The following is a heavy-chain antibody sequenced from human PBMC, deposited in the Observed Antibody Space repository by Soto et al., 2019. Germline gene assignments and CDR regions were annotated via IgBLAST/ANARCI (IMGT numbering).Heavy chain of an antibody. V-gene: IGHV1-8*02. D-gene: IGHD2-15*01. CDR1: GGTLSSHS. J-gene: IGHJ6*02. CDR3: ARGGREDIGYCSGGSCYPYYYYYYGMDV. Sequence: GASVKVSCQSSGGTLSSHSINWVRQATGQGLEWTGWMNPNSGNTGYAQKFQGRVTMTRNTSISTAYMELSSLRSEDTAVYYCARGGREDIGYCSGGSCYPYYYYYYGMDVWGQGTTVTVSS. CDR2: MNPNSGNT.